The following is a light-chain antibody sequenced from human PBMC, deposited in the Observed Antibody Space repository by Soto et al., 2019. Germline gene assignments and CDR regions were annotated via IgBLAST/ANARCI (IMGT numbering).Light chain of an antibody. V-gene: IGKV4-1*01. J-gene: IGKJ1*01. CDR2: WAS. CDR1: QSVLYSPNNKNY. Sequence: DIVMTQSPDSLAVSLGERATINCKSSQSVLYSPNNKNYLAWYQQKPGQPPKLLVYWASTRESGVPDRFSGSGSETDFPLTMNSLQAEDVAVYYCQQYINAPQTFGQGTKVAIK. CDR3: QQYINAPQT.